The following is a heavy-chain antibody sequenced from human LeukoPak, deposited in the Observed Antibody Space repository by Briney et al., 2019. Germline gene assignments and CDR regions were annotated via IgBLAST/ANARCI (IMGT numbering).Heavy chain of an antibody. CDR2: MKQDGSEI. CDR1: GFTFSSYW. J-gene: IGHJ4*02. V-gene: IGHV3-7*01. D-gene: IGHD1-26*01. CDR3: ARRGSYSLFDY. Sequence: PGGALRLSCEASGFTFSSYWMSWVRQAPGKGVERGANMKQDGSEIYYVGSVRGGFTISRDNAKNSLYLQMNSLRAEYTAVYYCARRGSYSLFDYWGPGTLVTVSS.